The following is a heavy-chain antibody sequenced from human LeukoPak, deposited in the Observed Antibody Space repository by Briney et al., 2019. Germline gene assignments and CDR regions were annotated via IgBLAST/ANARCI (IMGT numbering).Heavy chain of an antibody. CDR2: ISSTSSYI. J-gene: IGHJ4*02. CDR1: GFTFSSHS. V-gene: IGHV3-21*01. Sequence: GGSLRLSCAASGFTFSSHSMNWVRQAPGKGLEWVSSISSTSSYIYYADSVKGRFTISRDNAKNSLYLQMNSLRAEDTAIYYCARVPRSYWHFDYWGQGTLVTVSS. D-gene: IGHD1-26*01. CDR3: ARVPRSYWHFDY.